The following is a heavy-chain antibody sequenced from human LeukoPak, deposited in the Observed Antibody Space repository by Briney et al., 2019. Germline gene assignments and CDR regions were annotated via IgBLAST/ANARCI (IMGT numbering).Heavy chain of an antibody. Sequence: ASVKVSCKASGYTFTGYYMQWVCQAPGQGLEWMGWINPNSGGTNYAQKFQGRVTMTRDTSISTAYMELSRLRSDDTAVYYCARPRDDSSGYYWFDPWGQGTLVTVSS. V-gene: IGHV1-2*02. D-gene: IGHD3-22*01. J-gene: IGHJ5*02. CDR2: INPNSGGT. CDR3: ARPRDDSSGYYWFDP. CDR1: GYTFTGYY.